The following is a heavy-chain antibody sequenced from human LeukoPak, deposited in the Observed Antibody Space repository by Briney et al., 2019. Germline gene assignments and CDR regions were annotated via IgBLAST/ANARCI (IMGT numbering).Heavy chain of an antibody. CDR2: IRSKANSCAT. CDR3: TRLITVGATSGY. CDR1: GFTFSGSA. J-gene: IGHJ4*02. V-gene: IGHV3-73*01. Sequence: GGSLRLSCAASGFTFSGSAMHWVRQASGKGLEWVGRIRSKANSCATAYAASVKGRFTISRDDSKNTAYLQMNSLKTEDAAVYYCTRLITVGATSGYWGQGTLVTVSS. D-gene: IGHD1-26*01.